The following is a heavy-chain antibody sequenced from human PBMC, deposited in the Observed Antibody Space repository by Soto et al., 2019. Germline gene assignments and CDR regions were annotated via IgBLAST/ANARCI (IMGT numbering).Heavy chain of an antibody. Sequence: SETLSLTCAVSGGSISSGYSWSWIRQPPGKGLEWIGYVYHSGGIYYNPSLKSRVTISVESSKNQFSLKLNSVTAADTAVYYCAREVQLERLSIPPNFDPWGQGTLVTVSS. V-gene: IGHV4-30-2*01. D-gene: IGHD1-1*01. CDR1: GGSISSGYS. CDR2: VYHSGGI. CDR3: AREVQLERLSIPPNFDP. J-gene: IGHJ5*02.